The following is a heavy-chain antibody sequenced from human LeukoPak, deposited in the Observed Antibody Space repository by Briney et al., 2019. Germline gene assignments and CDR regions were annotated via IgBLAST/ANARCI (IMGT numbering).Heavy chain of an antibody. V-gene: IGHV4-31*03. CDR2: IYYSGST. D-gene: IGHD7-27*01. CDR3: ARGLGRTIDY. CDR1: GGSISSGGYY. Sequence: SETLSLTCTVSGGSISSGGYYWSWIRQHPGKGLERIGYIYYSGSTYYNPSLKSRVTISVDTSKNQFSLKLSSVTAADTAVYYCARGLGRTIDYWGQGTLVTVSS. J-gene: IGHJ4*02.